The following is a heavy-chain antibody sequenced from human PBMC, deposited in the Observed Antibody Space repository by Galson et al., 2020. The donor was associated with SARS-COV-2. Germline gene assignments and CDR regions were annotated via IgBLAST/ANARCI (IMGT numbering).Heavy chain of an antibody. J-gene: IGHJ4*02. CDR2: ISSSGDST. D-gene: IGHD5-12*01. V-gene: IGHV3-23*01. Sequence: GGSLRLSCAASGFTFNTYAMNWVRQAPGKGLEWVSTISSSGDSTYYADSVKGRFTISRDTSKNTLYLQMNSLRAEDTAVYYCAKDRWLDVERRPFDYWGQGTLVTFSS. CDR1: GFTFNTYA. CDR3: AKDRWLDVERRPFDY.